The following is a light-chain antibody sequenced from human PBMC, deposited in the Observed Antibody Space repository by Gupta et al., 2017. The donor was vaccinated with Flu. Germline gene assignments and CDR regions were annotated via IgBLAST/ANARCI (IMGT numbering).Light chain of an antibody. CDR3: QKDNSAPLT. CDR2: AAS. V-gene: IGKV1-27*01. J-gene: IGKJ4*01. CDR1: QGINHF. Sequence: DIQMTQSPSSLSASVGDRVTITCRASQGINHFLAWYQQRPGKVPKVLIHAASTLQSGVPSRFRDSGSGTDFTLTISSLQPEDVATYYCQKDNSAPLTFGGGTKVEIK.